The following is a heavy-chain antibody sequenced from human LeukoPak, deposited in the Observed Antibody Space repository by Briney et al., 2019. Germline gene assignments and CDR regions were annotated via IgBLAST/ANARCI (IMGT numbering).Heavy chain of an antibody. CDR3: ASPDDILTGYYKDYYYGMDV. CDR2: ISSSSSTI. J-gene: IGHJ6*02. CDR1: GFTFSSYS. V-gene: IGHV3-48*04. Sequence: PGGSLRLSCAASGFTFSSYSMNWVRQAPGKGLEWVSYISSSSSTIYYADSVKGRFTISRDNAKNSLYLQMNSLRAEDTAVYYCASPDDILTGYYKDYYYGMDVWGQGTTVTVSS. D-gene: IGHD3-9*01.